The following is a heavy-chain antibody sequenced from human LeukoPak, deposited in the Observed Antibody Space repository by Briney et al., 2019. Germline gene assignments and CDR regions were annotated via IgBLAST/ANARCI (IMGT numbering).Heavy chain of an antibody. V-gene: IGHV3-23*01. CDR3: ARDPPTDSSGHYSLDY. CDR1: GFTFSSYA. J-gene: IGHJ4*02. CDR2: ISGGGGTT. Sequence: PGGSLRLSCAASGFTFSSYAMNWVRQAPGKGLEWVSAISGGGGTTYYADSVKGRFTISRDNSKNTLFLQMNSLRAEDTAVYYCARDPPTDSSGHYSLDYWGQGTLVTVSS. D-gene: IGHD3-22*01.